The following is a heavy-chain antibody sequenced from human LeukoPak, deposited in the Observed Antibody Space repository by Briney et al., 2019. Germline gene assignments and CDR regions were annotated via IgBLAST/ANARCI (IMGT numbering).Heavy chain of an antibody. CDR1: GGSISSYY. CDR2: IYTSGST. CDR3: ARVRTLRGAFDI. V-gene: IGHV4-4*09. Sequence: PSETLSLTCTVSGGSISSYYWSWIRQPPGKGLEWIGYIYTSGSTNYNPSLKSRVTISVDTSKNQFSLKLSSVTAADTAVYYCARVRTLRGAFDIWGQGTMVTVSS. J-gene: IGHJ3*02. D-gene: IGHD3-10*01.